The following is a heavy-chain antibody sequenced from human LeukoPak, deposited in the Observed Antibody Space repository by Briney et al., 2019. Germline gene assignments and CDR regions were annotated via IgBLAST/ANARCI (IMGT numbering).Heavy chain of an antibody. V-gene: IGHV3-30*04. Sequence: LSLTCTVSGGSISSGFYYWAWIRQPPGKGLEWVAVISYDGSNKYYADSVKGRFTISRDNSKNTLYLQMNSLRAEDTAVYYCAKAGYSSGWPPDYWGQGTLVTVSS. CDR2: ISYDGSNK. CDR3: AKAGYSSGWPPDY. J-gene: IGHJ4*02. CDR1: GGSISSGF. D-gene: IGHD6-19*01.